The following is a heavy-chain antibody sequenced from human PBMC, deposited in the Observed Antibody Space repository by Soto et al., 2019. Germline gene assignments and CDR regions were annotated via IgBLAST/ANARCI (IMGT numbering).Heavy chain of an antibody. CDR3: ASSYPLLFVWFDP. CDR1: GGSISSGGYY. J-gene: IGHJ5*02. Sequence: QVQLQESGPGLVKPSQTLSLTCTVSGGSISSGGYYWSWIRQHPGKGLEWIGYIYYSGSTYYNPSLKSRVTLSVDTSKNQFALKLSSVTAADTAVYYCASSYPLLFVWFDPWGQGTLVTVSS. CDR2: IYYSGST. V-gene: IGHV4-31*03. D-gene: IGHD2-2*01.